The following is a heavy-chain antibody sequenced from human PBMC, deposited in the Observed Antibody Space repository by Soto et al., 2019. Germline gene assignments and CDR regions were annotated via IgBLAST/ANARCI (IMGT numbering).Heavy chain of an antibody. CDR3: ARNRYCSGGSCYSLDY. Sequence: GWPLTLPCAAAGFALIDYLMRYVRPSPGKGLEWVAHIKQDGNEKYYVDSVKGRFTISRDNVENSLYLQMNSLRAEDTALYYCARNRYCSGGSCYSLDYWGQGTLVTFSS. D-gene: IGHD2-15*01. CDR1: GFALIDYL. CDR2: IKQDGNEK. J-gene: IGHJ4*02. V-gene: IGHV3-7*01.